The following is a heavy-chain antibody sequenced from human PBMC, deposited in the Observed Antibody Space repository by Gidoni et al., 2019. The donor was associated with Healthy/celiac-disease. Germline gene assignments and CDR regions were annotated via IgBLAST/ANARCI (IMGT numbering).Heavy chain of an antibody. V-gene: IGHV4-34*01. CDR1: GGSFSRYY. CDR2: INHSGST. D-gene: IGHD5-18*01. Sequence: QVQLQQWAAGLLKPSETLSLTSAVYGGSFSRYYWSWIRQPPGKGLEWLGEINHSGSTNYNPSLKSRVTISVDTSKNQFSLKLSSVTAADTAVYYCARGSRGYSYGYKGVSYYYYYMDVWGKGTTVTVSS. J-gene: IGHJ6*03. CDR3: ARGSRGYSYGYKGVSYYYYYMDV.